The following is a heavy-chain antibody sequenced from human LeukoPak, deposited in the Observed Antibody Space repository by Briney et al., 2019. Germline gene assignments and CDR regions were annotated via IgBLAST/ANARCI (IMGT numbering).Heavy chain of an antibody. CDR3: VRRVEMATTELDY. CDR1: GDGVSNDSAA. D-gene: IGHD5-24*01. CDR2: TYYRSKWYN. Sequence: SQTLSLTCVISGDGVSNDSAAWNWIRQSPSRGLEWLGRTYYRSKWYNDYAASVKGRITVNPDTSKNQFSLQLRSVTPEDTAVYFCVRRVEMATTELDYWGQGTLVTVSS. J-gene: IGHJ4*02. V-gene: IGHV6-1*01.